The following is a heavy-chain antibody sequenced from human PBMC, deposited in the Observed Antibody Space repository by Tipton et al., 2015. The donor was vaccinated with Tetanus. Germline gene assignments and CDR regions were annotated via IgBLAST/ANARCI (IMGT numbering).Heavy chain of an antibody. V-gene: IGHV3-30*03. CDR1: GFTFSDYG. CDR2: ITYDARSK. D-gene: IGHD2-15*01. Sequence: SLRLSCAASGFTFSDYGMHWVRQTPGKGLQWVAIITYDARSKFYADSVEGRFTISRDNSKNTLYLQMNSLRAEDTALYYCAREADCSGGSCFSGDFDTWGQGTQVTVSS. CDR3: AREADCSGGSCFSGDFDT. J-gene: IGHJ4*02.